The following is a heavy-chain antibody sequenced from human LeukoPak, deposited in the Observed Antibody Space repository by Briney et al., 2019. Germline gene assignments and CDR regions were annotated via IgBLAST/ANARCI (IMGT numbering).Heavy chain of an antibody. Sequence: GGSLRLSCAASGFTFSSYGMHWVRQAPGKGLEWVAFIRYDGSNKYYADSVKGRFTISRDNSKNTLYLQMNSLRAEDTAVYYCVARGIGDLAYFDYWGQGTLVTVSS. CDR3: VARGIGDLAYFDY. D-gene: IGHD3-10*01. CDR1: GFTFSSYG. J-gene: IGHJ4*02. CDR2: IRYDGSNK. V-gene: IGHV3-30*02.